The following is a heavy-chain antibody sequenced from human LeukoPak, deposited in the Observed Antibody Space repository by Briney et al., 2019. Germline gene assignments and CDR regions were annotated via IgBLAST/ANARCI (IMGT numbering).Heavy chain of an antibody. J-gene: IGHJ4*02. V-gene: IGHV3-33*01. Sequence: GGSLRLSCAASGFTFSNYAMHWVRQAPGKGLEWVAIIWYDGSNKYYTDSVKGRFTISRDNSKNTLYLQMDSQRAEDTAVYYCARGAIAARPSDWGQGTLVTVSS. CDR2: IWYDGSNK. CDR3: ARGAIAARPSD. D-gene: IGHD6-6*01. CDR1: GFTFSNYA.